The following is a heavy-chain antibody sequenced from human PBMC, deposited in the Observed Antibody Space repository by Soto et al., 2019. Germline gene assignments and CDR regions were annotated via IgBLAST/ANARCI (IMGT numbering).Heavy chain of an antibody. J-gene: IGHJ4*02. Sequence: GESLKISCKGSGYSFYNYWIGWVRQMPGKGLEWMGIIYPADSDTRYRPSFQGQVTISADKSINTAYLQWNSLKASETAIYYCERIANLRGSSTTGEDFWGQGTLVTVSS. CDR3: ERIANLRGSSTTGEDF. V-gene: IGHV5-51*01. D-gene: IGHD2-21*01. CDR2: IYPADSDT. CDR1: GYSFYNYW.